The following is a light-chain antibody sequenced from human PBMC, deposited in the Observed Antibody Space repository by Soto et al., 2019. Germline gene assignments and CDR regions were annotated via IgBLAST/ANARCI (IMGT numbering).Light chain of an antibody. V-gene: IGLV1-47*01. Sequence: QSVLTQPPSASGTPGQRVTISCSGSSSNIGSNYVYWYQQLPGTAPKLLIYRNNQRPSGVPDRFSGSKSGTSASLAISGLRSEDEADYYCPAWDDSLSGRYVVFGGGTKLTVL. CDR3: PAWDDSLSGRYVV. CDR2: RNN. J-gene: IGLJ2*01. CDR1: SSNIGSNY.